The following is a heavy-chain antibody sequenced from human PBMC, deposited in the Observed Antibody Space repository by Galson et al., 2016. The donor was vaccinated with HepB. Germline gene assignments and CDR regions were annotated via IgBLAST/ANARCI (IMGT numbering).Heavy chain of an antibody. CDR2: IIPIFNTT. D-gene: IGHD3-10*01. J-gene: IGHJ5*02. CDR3: ASLTPIQQMASGWFDP. CDR1: GGTLNNYV. V-gene: IGHV1-69*06. Sequence: SVKVSCKASGGTLNNYVINWVRQAPGQGLEWMGGIIPIFNTTNYAQKFQGRVTITADKSTATAYMELRSLRYEDTAVYYCASLTPIQQMASGWFDPWGQGTLVIVSS.